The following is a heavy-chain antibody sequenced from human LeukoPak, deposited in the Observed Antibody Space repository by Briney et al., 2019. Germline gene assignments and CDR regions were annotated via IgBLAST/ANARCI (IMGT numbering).Heavy chain of an antibody. CDR1: GGSFSGYY. CDR3: ARGPSITIFGVVISGYYMDV. Sequence: PSETLSLTCAVYGGSFSGYYWSWIRQPPGKGLGWIGEINHSGSTNYNPSLKSRVTISVDTSKNQFSLKLSSVTAADTAVYYCARGPSITIFGVVISGYYMDVWGKGTTVTVSS. J-gene: IGHJ6*03. V-gene: IGHV4-34*01. CDR2: INHSGST. D-gene: IGHD3-3*01.